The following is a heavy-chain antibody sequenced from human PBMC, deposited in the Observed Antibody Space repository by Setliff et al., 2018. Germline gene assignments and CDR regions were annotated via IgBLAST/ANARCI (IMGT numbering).Heavy chain of an antibody. Sequence: KTSETLSLTCTVSDGVLYGYYWSWIRQPPGKGLEWIGHIYTSWSTNYNPSLKSRVTMSVDTTKNQFSLKLTSVTAADTAVYYCARVSGFLYVDVWGKGTTVTVSS. J-gene: IGHJ6*03. CDR1: DGVLYGYY. CDR2: IYTSWST. D-gene: IGHD3-3*01. CDR3: ARVSGFLYVDV. V-gene: IGHV4-4*07.